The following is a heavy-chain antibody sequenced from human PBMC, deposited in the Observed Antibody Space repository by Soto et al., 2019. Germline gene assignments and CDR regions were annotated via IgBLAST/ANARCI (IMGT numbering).Heavy chain of an antibody. V-gene: IGHV1-69*02. CDR2: INPILSMV. CDR3: ASSYGSGYRAFDY. Sequence: QVQLVQSGAEVKKPGSSVRVSCKASGDTFTFYSINWVRQAPGLGLEWMGRINPILSMVNYAQRFQGRVTMTADKSTSTAYMELSSLRSEDTAMYYCASSYGSGYRAFDYWGQGALVTVSS. D-gene: IGHD3-10*01. CDR1: GDTFTFYS. J-gene: IGHJ4*02.